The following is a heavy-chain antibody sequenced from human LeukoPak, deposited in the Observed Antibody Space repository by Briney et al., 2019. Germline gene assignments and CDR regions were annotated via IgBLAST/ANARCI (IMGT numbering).Heavy chain of an antibody. D-gene: IGHD1-26*01. CDR2: ISAYNSNT. Sequence: ASVKVSCKASGYTFTSYGISWVRQAPGQGLEWMGWISAYNSNTHYAQKLQGRVTMTTDTSTSTAYMEVRSPRSDDTAVYYCAREVGRGFDYWGQGTLVTVSS. J-gene: IGHJ4*02. CDR1: GYTFTSYG. V-gene: IGHV1-18*01. CDR3: AREVGRGFDY.